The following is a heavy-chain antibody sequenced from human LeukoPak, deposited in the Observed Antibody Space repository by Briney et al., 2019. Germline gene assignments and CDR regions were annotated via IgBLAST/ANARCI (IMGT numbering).Heavy chain of an antibody. D-gene: IGHD2-2*01. Sequence: GGSLRLSCAASGFTFSSYGMHWVRQAPGKGLEWVAVISYDGSNKYYADSVKGRFTISRDNSKNSLYLQMNSLRAEDTALYYCAKGDRYCSSTSCLFDYWGQGTLVTVSS. J-gene: IGHJ4*02. CDR2: ISYDGSNK. V-gene: IGHV3-30*18. CDR1: GFTFSSYG. CDR3: AKGDRYCSSTSCLFDY.